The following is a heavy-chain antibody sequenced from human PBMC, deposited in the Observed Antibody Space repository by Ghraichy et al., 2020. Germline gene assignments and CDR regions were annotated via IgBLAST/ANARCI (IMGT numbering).Heavy chain of an antibody. Sequence: LSLTCAASGFTFSSYAMSWVRRAPGKGLEWVSAISGSGDTTYYADSVKGRFTISRDNSKNTLYLQMNSLRAEDTAVYYCAKDTGAWVLTGSKYFDYWGQGTLVTVSS. CDR1: GFTFSSYA. CDR2: ISGSGDTT. CDR3: AKDTGAWVLTGSKYFDY. V-gene: IGHV3-23*01. J-gene: IGHJ4*02. D-gene: IGHD3-9*01.